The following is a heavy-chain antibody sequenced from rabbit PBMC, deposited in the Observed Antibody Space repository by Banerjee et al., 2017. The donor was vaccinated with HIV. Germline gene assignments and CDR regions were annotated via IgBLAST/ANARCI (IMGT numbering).Heavy chain of an antibody. Sequence: QSLEESGGDLVKPEGSLTLTCTASGFSLTRGYMCWVRQAPGKGLEWIACIYAGSSGNTYYASWAKGRFTISKTSSTTVTLQMTSLTAADTATYFCARWNDVYGGAGTVIFNLWGQGTLVTVS. V-gene: IGHV1S40*01. CDR3: ARWNDVYGGAGTVIFNL. D-gene: IGHD4-2*01. CDR2: IYAGSSGNT. J-gene: IGHJ4*01. CDR1: GFSLTRGY.